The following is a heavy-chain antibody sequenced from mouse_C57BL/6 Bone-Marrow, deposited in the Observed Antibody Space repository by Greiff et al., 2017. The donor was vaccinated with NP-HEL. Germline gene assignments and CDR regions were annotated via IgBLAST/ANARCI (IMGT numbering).Heavy chain of an antibody. Sequence: EVQLKESGAELVRPGASVKLSCTASGFNIKDDYMHWVKQRPEQGLEWIGWIDPENGDTEYASKFQGKATITADTSSNTAYLQLSSLTSEDTAVYYCTTDTTVVATRGFAYWGQGTLVTVSA. CDR1: GFNIKDDY. J-gene: IGHJ3*01. CDR3: TTDTTVVATRGFAY. D-gene: IGHD1-1*01. V-gene: IGHV14-4*01. CDR2: IDPENGDT.